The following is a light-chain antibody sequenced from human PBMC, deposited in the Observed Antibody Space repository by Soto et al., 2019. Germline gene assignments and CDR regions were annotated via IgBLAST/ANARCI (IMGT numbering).Light chain of an antibody. CDR1: QSVSTY. V-gene: IGKV3-15*01. CDR2: SAS. CDR3: QQYNDWPPRWT. J-gene: IGKJ1*01. Sequence: EIVMTQSPATLSVSPGERATLSCRASQSVSTYLAWYQQKPGQAPRLLIYSASTRATGIPARFSGGGSGTEFTLTISSLQSEDFAVYICQQYNDWPPRWTFGQGTNVEIK.